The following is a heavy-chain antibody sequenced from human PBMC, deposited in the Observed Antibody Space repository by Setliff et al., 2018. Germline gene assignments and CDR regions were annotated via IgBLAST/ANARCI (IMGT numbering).Heavy chain of an antibody. CDR1: GGSISSYY. J-gene: IGHJ6*03. V-gene: IGHV4-4*07. CDR3: AREQWLDPPGYYYMDV. Sequence: SETLSLTCTVSGGSISSYYWSWIRQPAGKGLEWIGHIYIGGSANYNPSLKSRVTMTIDTSKNQFSLKLNSVTAADMAVYYCAREQWLDPPGYYYMDVWAKGTTVTVSS. CDR2: IYIGGSA. D-gene: IGHD6-19*01.